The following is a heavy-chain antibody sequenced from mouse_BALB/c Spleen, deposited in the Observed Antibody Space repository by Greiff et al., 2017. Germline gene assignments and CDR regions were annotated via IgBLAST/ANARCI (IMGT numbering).Heavy chain of an antibody. D-gene: IGHD1-1*01. Sequence: LQQPGAELVKPGASVKMSCKASGYTFTSYNMHWVKQTPGQGLEWIGAIYPGNGDTSYNQKFKGKATLTADKSSSTAYMQLSSLTSEDSAVYYCARGITTVVSMDYWGQGTSVTVSS. CDR1: GYTFTSYN. CDR3: ARGITTVVSMDY. V-gene: IGHV1-12*01. J-gene: IGHJ4*01. CDR2: IYPGNGDT.